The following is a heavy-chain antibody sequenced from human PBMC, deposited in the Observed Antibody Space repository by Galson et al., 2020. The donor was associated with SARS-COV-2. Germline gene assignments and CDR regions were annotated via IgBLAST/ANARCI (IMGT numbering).Heavy chain of an antibody. J-gene: IGHJ6*02. CDR1: GFTFSSYG. CDR3: AREVANYDFWSGYYGMDV. CDR2: IWYDGSNK. D-gene: IGHD3-3*01. Sequence: SLRLSCAASGFTFSSYGMHWVRQAPGKGLEWVAVIWYDGSNKYYADSVKGRFTISRDNSKNTLYLQMNSLRAEDTAVYYCAREVANYDFWSGYYGMDVWGQGTTVTVSS. V-gene: IGHV3-33*01.